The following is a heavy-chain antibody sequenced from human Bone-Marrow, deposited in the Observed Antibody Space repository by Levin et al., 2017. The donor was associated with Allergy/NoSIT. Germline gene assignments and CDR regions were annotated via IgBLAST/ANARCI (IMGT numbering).Heavy chain of an antibody. V-gene: IGHV5-51*01. D-gene: IGHD5-24*01. CDR1: EYTFTSYW. CDR2: IYPGDSDT. CDR3: ARVIGDAYNSGYCDY. J-gene: IGHJ4*02. Sequence: GESLKISCKASEYTFTSYWIGWVRQMPGKGLEWMGIIYPGDSDTRYSPSFQGQVTMSADKPITTAYLQWGSLKASDTAMYYCARVIGDAYNSGYCDYWGQGSLVTVSS.